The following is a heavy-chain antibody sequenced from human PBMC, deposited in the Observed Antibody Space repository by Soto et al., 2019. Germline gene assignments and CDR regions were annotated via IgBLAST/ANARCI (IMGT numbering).Heavy chain of an antibody. Sequence: SETLSLTCTVSGGSTSSTAYYWGWIRQPPGKGLEWIGSIYYSGSTSYNPALQSRVTMSVDTPKNQLSLKVSSVTAADTAVYYCARGSTTEKVDSWGQG. CDR2: IYYSGST. CDR3: ARGSTTEKVDS. V-gene: IGHV4-39*01. CDR1: GGSTSSTAYY. J-gene: IGHJ4*02.